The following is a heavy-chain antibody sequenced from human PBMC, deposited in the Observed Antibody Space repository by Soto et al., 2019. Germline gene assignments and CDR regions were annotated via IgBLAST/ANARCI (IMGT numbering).Heavy chain of an antibody. CDR1: GFTFSSYC. CDR2: ISSSGSYI. Sequence: EVQLVESGGGLVKPGGSLRLSCAASGFTFSSYCMNWVRQAPGKGLEWLSSISSSGSYIYYADSVKGRFTISRDNAENSLFLQMSSLRADDTAVYYCARGLVGSYYDILTGYGDAFDIWGQGTMVTVSS. CDR3: ARGLVGSYYDILTGYGDAFDI. D-gene: IGHD3-9*01. V-gene: IGHV3-21*01. J-gene: IGHJ3*02.